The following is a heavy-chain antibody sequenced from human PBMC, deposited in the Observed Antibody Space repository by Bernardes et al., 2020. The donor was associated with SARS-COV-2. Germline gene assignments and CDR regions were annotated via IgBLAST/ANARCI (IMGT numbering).Heavy chain of an antibody. CDR3: AREGFYDFWSGYYTGLDY. Sequence: ASVKVSCKASGYTFTSYAMHWVRQAPGQRLEWMGWINAGNGNTKYSQKFQGRVTITRDTSASTAYMELSSLRSEDTAVYYCAREGFYDFWSGYYTGLDYWGQGTLVTVSS. CDR1: GYTFTSYA. J-gene: IGHJ4*02. CDR2: INAGNGNT. V-gene: IGHV1-3*01. D-gene: IGHD3-3*01.